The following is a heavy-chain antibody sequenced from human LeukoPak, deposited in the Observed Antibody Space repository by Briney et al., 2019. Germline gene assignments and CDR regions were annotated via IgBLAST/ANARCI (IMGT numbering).Heavy chain of an antibody. D-gene: IGHD1-26*01. J-gene: IGHJ6*03. CDR2: ISSSSSTI. Sequence: PGGSLRLSCAASRFTFSSYAMSWVRQAPGKGLEWVSYISSSSSTIYYADSVKGRFTISRDNAKNSLYLQMNSLRAEDTAVYYCARRATIGYYYMDVWGKGTTVTVSS. CDR1: RFTFSSYA. V-gene: IGHV3-48*01. CDR3: ARRATIGYYYMDV.